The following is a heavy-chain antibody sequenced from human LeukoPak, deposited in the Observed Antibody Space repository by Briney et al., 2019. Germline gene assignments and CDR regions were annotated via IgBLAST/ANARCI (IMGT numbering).Heavy chain of an antibody. CDR3: ACMGSGYYLYAD. CDR1: GGSFSGYY. CDR2: INHSGST. J-gene: IGHJ4*02. V-gene: IGHV4-34*01. D-gene: IGHD3-3*01. Sequence: SETLSLTCAVYGGSFSGYYWSWIRQPPGKGLEWIGEINHSGSTNYNPSLKSRVTISVDTSKNQFSLKPSSVTAADTAVYYCACMGSGYYLYADWGQGTLVTVSS.